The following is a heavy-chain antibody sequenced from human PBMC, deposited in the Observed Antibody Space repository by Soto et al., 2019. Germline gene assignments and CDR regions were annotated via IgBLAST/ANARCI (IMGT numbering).Heavy chain of an antibody. CDR2: ITSSSIYI. J-gene: IGHJ4*02. Sequence: EVQLVESGGGLVKPGGSLRLSCAASGFTFSSHSMNWVRQAPGKGLEWVSSITSSSIYIYYADSVKGRFTISRDNAKNSLYLQMNSLRPEDTAVYVCARDRRWGVRGDSLGYWGQGSQVIVSS. CDR3: ARDRRWGVRGDSLGY. CDR1: GFTFSSHS. D-gene: IGHD3-10*01. V-gene: IGHV3-21*01.